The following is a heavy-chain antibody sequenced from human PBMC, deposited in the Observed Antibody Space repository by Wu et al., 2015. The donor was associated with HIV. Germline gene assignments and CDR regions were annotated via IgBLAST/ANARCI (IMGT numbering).Heavy chain of an antibody. V-gene: IGHV1-46*01. Sequence: QVQLVQSGAEVKIPGASVKVSCKASGYTFTSYYMHWVRQAPGQGLEWMGIINPSGGSTTYAQNFQGRVTMTTDTSTSTVYMELSSLRFEDTAVYYCARAHKPRVYYYYYMDIWGKGPRSPSP. CDR2: INPSGGST. J-gene: IGHJ6*03. CDR1: GYTFTSYY. CDR3: ARAHKPRVYYYYYMDI.